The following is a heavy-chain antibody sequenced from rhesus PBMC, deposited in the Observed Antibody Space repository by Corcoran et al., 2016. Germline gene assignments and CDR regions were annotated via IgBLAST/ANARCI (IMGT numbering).Heavy chain of an antibody. D-gene: IGHD1-7*02. CDR3: ARVLRRNWNDVYYFDY. V-gene: IGHV2S1*01. CDR2: IYWDHDK. CDR1: GFSLITRGMG. Sequence: QVTLKESGPALVKPTQTLTLTCTFSGFSLITRGMGVGWIRPPPGKALEWLASIYWDHDKNYRTSLKSRLTISKDPSKNQVVLTMTNMDHVDTATYYCARVLRRNWNDVYYFDYWGQGVLVTVSS. J-gene: IGHJ4*01.